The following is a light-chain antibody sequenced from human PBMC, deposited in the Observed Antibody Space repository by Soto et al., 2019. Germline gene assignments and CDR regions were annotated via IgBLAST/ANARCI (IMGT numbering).Light chain of an antibody. CDR1: QSVTRY. J-gene: IGKJ5*01. CDR3: QQRSDWPIT. Sequence: EIVLTQSPATLSLSPGERATVSCRASQSVTRYLAWYQQKPGQAPRLFIYDTSSRATGFPARFSGSGFGRDFTFTISSLDPEDFAVYYCQQRSDWPITFGQGTRLEIK. CDR2: DTS. V-gene: IGKV3-11*02.